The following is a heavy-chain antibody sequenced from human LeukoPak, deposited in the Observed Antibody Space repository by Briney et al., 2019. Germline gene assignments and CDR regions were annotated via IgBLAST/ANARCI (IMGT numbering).Heavy chain of an antibody. D-gene: IGHD1-1*01. V-gene: IGHV1-8*03. CDR1: GGTFSSYA. CDR2: MNPNSGNT. CDR3: ASLGTGDFDY. J-gene: IGHJ4*02. Sequence: ASVKVSCKASGGTFSSYAISWVRQATGQGLEWMGWMNPNSGNTGYAQKFQGRVTITRNTSISTAYMELSSLRSEDTAVYYCASLGTGDFDYWGQGTLVTVSS.